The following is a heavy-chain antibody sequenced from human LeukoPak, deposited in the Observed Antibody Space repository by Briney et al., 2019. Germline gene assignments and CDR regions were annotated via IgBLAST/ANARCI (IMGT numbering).Heavy chain of an antibody. CDR2: MWYDGSNE. J-gene: IGHJ6*02. Sequence: GGSLRLSCAASGFIFNIYGMQWVRQAPGKGLEWVALMWYDGSNEYYADSVEGRFTVSRDDSKNTLYLQMNSLRADDTAVYYCAKNYGSGANHYGMDVWGQGTTVTVSS. CDR3: AKNYGSGANHYGMDV. V-gene: IGHV3-33*06. CDR1: GFIFNIYG. D-gene: IGHD3-10*01.